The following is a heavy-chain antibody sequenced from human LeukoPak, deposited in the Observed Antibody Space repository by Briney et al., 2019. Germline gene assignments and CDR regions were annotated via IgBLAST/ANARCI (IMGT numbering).Heavy chain of an antibody. Sequence: SETLSLTCAVYGGSFSGYYWSWIRQPPGKGLEWIGEINHSGSTNYNPSLKSRVTISVDTFKNQFSLKLSSVTAADTAVYYCARPIARGTFDIWGQGTMVTVSS. V-gene: IGHV4-34*01. J-gene: IGHJ3*02. D-gene: IGHD3-10*01. CDR2: INHSGST. CDR3: ARPIARGTFDI. CDR1: GGSFSGYY.